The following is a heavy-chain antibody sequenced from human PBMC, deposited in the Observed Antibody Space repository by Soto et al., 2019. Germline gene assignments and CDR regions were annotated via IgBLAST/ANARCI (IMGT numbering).Heavy chain of an antibody. CDR1: GYTFTGHY. CDR2: INSNSVGT. CDR3: AREPMVRAAHGFDI. Sequence: ASVKVSCKASGYTFTGHYMHWVRQAPGQGLEWMGWINSNSVGTNYAQKFQGRVTMTRDTSISTAYMELSRLRSDDTAVYHCAREPMVRAAHGFDIWGQGTMVTVSS. D-gene: IGHD3-10*01. J-gene: IGHJ3*02. V-gene: IGHV1-2*02.